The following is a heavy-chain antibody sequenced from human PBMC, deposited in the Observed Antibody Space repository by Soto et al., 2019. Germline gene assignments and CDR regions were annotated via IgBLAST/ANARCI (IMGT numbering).Heavy chain of an antibody. Sequence: GGSLRLSCAASGFTFSSYAMSWVRQAPGKGLELVSAISGSGGSTYYAGSVKGRFTIARDNSKNTLFLEMKSLRAEDTAVYYCAKVPASSLTASRPFDQWGQATLVNVSS. J-gene: IGHJ4*02. CDR1: GFTFSSYA. CDR3: AKVPASSLTASRPFDQ. D-gene: IGHD5-18*01. CDR2: ISGSGGST. V-gene: IGHV3-23*01.